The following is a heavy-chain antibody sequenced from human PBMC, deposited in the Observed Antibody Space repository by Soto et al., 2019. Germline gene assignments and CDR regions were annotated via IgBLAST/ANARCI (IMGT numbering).Heavy chain of an antibody. CDR3: ARDPYDYGDYAFGAFDI. Sequence: PGGSLRLSCAASGFTFSSYWMTWVRRAPGKGLEWVANIKEDGSQKYYVDSVKGRFTISRDNAKNSLFLQMNSLRAEDTAVYYCARDPYDYGDYAFGAFDIWGQGTRVTVSS. D-gene: IGHD4-17*01. V-gene: IGHV3-7*01. CDR2: IKEDGSQK. J-gene: IGHJ3*02. CDR1: GFTFSSYW.